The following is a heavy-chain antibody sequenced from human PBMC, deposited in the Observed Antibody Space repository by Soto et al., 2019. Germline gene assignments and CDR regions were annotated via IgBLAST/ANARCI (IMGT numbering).Heavy chain of an antibody. CDR3: ARDLWGYCGTDCYPLDV. V-gene: IGHV4-59*01. CDR2: MYNTGST. CDR1: GGTNSRYY. Sequence: QVQLQESGPGLVKPSETLSLTCTVSGGTNSRYYWSWIRHPPGKGLEWIGYMYNTGSTVYNPSFKSRVAISVDTSKNQFSLKLNSVTAADTAVYYCARDLWGYCGTDCYPLDVWGQGTTVTVSS. D-gene: IGHD2-21*02. J-gene: IGHJ6*02.